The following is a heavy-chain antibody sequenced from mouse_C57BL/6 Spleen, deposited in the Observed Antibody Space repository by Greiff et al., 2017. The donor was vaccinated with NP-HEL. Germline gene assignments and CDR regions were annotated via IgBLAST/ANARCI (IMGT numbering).Heavy chain of an antibody. CDR2: ILPGSGST. D-gene: IGHD2-3*01. CDR3: ARGGYSGPQYYYAMDY. V-gene: IGHV1-9*01. J-gene: IGHJ4*01. CDR1: GYTFTGYW. Sequence: QVQLQQSGAELMKPGASVKLSCKATGYTFTGYWIEWVKQRPGHGLEWIGEILPGSGSTNYNEKFKGKATFTADTSSNTAYMQLSSLTTEDSAIYYCARGGYSGPQYYYAMDYWGQGTSVTVSS.